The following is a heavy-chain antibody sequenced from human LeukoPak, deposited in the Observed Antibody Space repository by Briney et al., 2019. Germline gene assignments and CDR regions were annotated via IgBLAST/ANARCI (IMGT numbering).Heavy chain of an antibody. Sequence: ASVMVSCKASGYTFTNYYIHWVRQAPGQGLEWMGWINPNSGGTNYAQNFQGRVTMTRDTSISTVYMGLSRLTSDDTAVYYCAKDMYYYDTNGYYENWGQGTMVTVSS. CDR3: AKDMYYYDTNGYYEN. V-gene: IGHV1-2*02. CDR2: INPNSGGT. D-gene: IGHD3-22*01. J-gene: IGHJ3*01. CDR1: GYTFTNYY.